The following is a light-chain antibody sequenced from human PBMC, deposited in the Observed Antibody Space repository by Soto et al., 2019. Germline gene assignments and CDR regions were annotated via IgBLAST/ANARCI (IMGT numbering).Light chain of an antibody. CDR3: SSYTSSSTSRYV. V-gene: IGLV2-14*01. CDR2: DVS. Sequence: QSVLTQPASVSGSPGQSITISCTGTSSDVGGYNYVSWYQQHPGKAPKLMIYDVSNRPSGVSNRFSGSKSGNTASLTISGLQAEDEADYYCSSYTSSSTSRYVFATGTKLTVL. CDR1: SSDVGGYNY. J-gene: IGLJ1*01.